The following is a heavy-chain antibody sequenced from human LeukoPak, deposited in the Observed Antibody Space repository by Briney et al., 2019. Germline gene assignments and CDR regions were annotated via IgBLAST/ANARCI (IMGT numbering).Heavy chain of an antibody. V-gene: IGHV4-39*01. D-gene: IGHD6-19*01. Sequence: PSETLFLTCTVSGGSLRSSGHWWVWIRQPPGKGLEWIGGIHYSGKVYYNPSLKSRVTTSVDTSTDQFSLRLSSATAADTAIYYCARQSGDQSSAWYFDAWGQGTLVTVSS. CDR2: IHYSGKV. J-gene: IGHJ4*02. CDR3: ARQSGDQSSAWYFDA. CDR1: GGSLRSSGHW.